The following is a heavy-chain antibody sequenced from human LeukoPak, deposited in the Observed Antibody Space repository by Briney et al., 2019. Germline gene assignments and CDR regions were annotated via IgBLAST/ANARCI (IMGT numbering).Heavy chain of an antibody. V-gene: IGHV1-69*04. D-gene: IGHD3/OR15-3a*01. CDR1: GGTFSSYA. Sequence: SVKVSCKASGGTFSSYAISWVRQAPGQGLEWMERIIPIFGIANYAQKFQGRVTITADKSTSTAYMELSSLRSEDTAVYYCARGGFLDRQNWFDPWGQGTLVTVSS. CDR2: IIPIFGIA. J-gene: IGHJ5*02. CDR3: ARGGFLDRQNWFDP.